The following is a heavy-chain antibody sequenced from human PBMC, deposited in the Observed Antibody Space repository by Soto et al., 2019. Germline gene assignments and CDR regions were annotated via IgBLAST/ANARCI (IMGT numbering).Heavy chain of an antibody. CDR1: EFNFRSYA. V-gene: IGHV3-23*01. D-gene: IGHD3-16*01. CDR3: AKDRPYFSSIMITSNDY. CDR2: ISGSGGST. Sequence: PGGSLILSCAASEFNFRSYAMSWVRQEPGKGLEWVSAISGSGGSTYYADSVEGRFTISRDNSKNTLYLQMNSLRAEDTAVYYCAKDRPYFSSIMITSNDYWGQGTLVTVSS. J-gene: IGHJ4*02.